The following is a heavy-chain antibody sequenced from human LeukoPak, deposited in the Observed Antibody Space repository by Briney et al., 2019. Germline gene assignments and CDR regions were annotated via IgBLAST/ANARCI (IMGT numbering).Heavy chain of an antibody. D-gene: IGHD3-22*01. V-gene: IGHV1-69*13. Sequence: ASVKVSCKASGGTFSSYAISWVRQAPGQGLEWMGGIIAIFGTANYAQKFQGRVTITADESTSTAYMELSSLRSEDTAVYYCASMYYYDSSGPFDYWGQGTLVTVSS. CDR1: GGTFSSYA. CDR2: IIAIFGTA. J-gene: IGHJ4*02. CDR3: ASMYYYDSSGPFDY.